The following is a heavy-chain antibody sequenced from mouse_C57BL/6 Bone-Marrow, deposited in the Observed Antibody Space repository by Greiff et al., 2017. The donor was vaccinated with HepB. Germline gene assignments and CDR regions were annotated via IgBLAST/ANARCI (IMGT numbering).Heavy chain of an antibody. CDR1: GYTFTSYW. D-gene: IGHD2-1*01. V-gene: IGHV1-72*01. CDR2: IDPNSGGT. Sequence: QVQLQQPGAELVKPGASVKLSCKASGYTFTSYWIGRIDPNSGGTKYNEKFKSKATLTVDKPSSTAYMQLSSLTSEDSAVYYCARELYGNLYYFDYWGQGTTLTVSS. J-gene: IGHJ2*01. CDR3: ARELYGNLYYFDY.